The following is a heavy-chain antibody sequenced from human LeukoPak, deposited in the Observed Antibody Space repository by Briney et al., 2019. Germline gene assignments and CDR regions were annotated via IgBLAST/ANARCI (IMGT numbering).Heavy chain of an antibody. CDR3: ARSEDSVYGDYEYYYYYMDV. J-gene: IGHJ6*03. V-gene: IGHV4-59*01. CDR1: GCFISRYY. CDR2: IYYSGST. Sequence: SETLSLTCTVCGCFISRYYWSWIRQPPGTGLEWIGYIYYSGSTNYNPSLNSRVTISVDTSKNQFSLKLSSVTAADTAVYYCARSEDSVYGDYEYYYYYMDVWGKGTTVTVSS. D-gene: IGHD4-17*01.